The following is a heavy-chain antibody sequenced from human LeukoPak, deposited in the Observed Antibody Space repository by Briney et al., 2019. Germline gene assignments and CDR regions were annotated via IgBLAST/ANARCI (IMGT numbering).Heavy chain of an antibody. CDR2: IYSDVTT. Sequence: GGSLRLSCAASGFTVSSNYMSWVRQAPGKGLEWVSLIYSDVTTYYADSVKGRFTISRDNSKNMLYLQMSSLRAEDTAVYYCAKVLSSGWVFDYWGQGTLVTVSS. V-gene: IGHV3-66*01. CDR1: GFTVSSNY. D-gene: IGHD6-19*01. CDR3: AKVLSSGWVFDY. J-gene: IGHJ4*02.